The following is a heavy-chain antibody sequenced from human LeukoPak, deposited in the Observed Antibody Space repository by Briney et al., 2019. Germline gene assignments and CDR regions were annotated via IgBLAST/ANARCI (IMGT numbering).Heavy chain of an antibody. Sequence: PWGSLTLSCAASGFSFSGYEKNWVRQAPGKGLEWVSYISNSGGTIYYADQESSRHIISRDNAKNPLYVQMNSLRAEDTAVYYCARDPGYRGTMSFDCWGQKTAHRLF. J-gene: IGHJ4*02. V-gene: IGHV3-48*03. CDR3: ARDPGYRGTMSFDC. CDR2: ISNSGGTI. CDR1: GFSFSGYE. D-gene: IGHD6-13*01.